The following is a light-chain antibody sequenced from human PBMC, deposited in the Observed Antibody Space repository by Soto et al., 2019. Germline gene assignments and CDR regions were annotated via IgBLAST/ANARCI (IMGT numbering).Light chain of an antibody. CDR2: GNS. CDR1: SSNIGARYD. J-gene: IGLJ1*01. CDR3: QSYDSSLSGSYV. Sequence: QSVLTQPPSVSGAPGQRVTISCTGSSSNIGARYDVHWYQHLPGTAPKLLIYGNSNRPSGVPDRFSGSKSGTSASLAITGLQAEDEADYYCQSYDSSLSGSYVFXTGTKLTVL. V-gene: IGLV1-40*01.